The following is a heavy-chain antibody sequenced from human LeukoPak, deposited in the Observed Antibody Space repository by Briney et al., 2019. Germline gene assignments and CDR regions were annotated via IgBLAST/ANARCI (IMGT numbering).Heavy chain of an antibody. D-gene: IGHD5-12*01. CDR3: AKDSATAYYYMDV. V-gene: IGHV3-30*04. J-gene: IGHJ6*03. CDR1: GFTFSSYA. CDR2: ISYDGSNK. Sequence: GGSLRLSCAASGFTFSSYAMHWVRQAPGKGLEWVAVISYDGSNKYYADSVKGRFTISRDYSKNSLYLQMNSLRTEDTALYYCAKDSATAYYYMDVWGKGTTVTVSS.